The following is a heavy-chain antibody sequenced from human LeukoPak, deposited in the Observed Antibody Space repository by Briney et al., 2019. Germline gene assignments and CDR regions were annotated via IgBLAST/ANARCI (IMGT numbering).Heavy chain of an antibody. CDR2: IYHSGNT. CDR3: ARHGGGFFFDY. Sequence: PSETLSLTCAVSGDSISSDNWWRWVRQPPGKGLEWIGEIYHSGNTNYNPSLRSRVTISVDKSKNQLSLKMSSVTAADTAVYYCARHGGGFFFDYWGQGTLVTVSS. CDR1: GDSISSDNW. V-gene: IGHV4-4*02. D-gene: IGHD3-16*01. J-gene: IGHJ4*02.